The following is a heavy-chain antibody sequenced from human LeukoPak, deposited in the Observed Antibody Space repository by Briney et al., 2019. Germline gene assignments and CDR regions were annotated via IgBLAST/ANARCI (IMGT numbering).Heavy chain of an antibody. V-gene: IGHV3-7*01. Sequence: GRSLRLSCAASGFTFSNYWMSWVRQAPGKGLEWVANIKEDGSEKYYEDSVKGRFTISRDNAKNLVYLQMNSLRAEDTAVYYCTRDNRYYYWGQGTEVTVSS. D-gene: IGHD2-21*01. J-gene: IGHJ4*02. CDR2: IKEDGSEK. CDR1: GFTFSNYW. CDR3: TRDNRYYY.